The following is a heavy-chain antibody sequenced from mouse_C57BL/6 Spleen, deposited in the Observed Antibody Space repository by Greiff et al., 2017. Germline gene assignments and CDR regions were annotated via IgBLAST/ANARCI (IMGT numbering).Heavy chain of an antibody. CDR3: ASSYDYDVAWFAY. Sequence: VQLQQSGPVLVKPGASVKMSCKASGYTFTDYYMNWVKQSHGKSLEWIGVINPYNGGTSYNQKFKGKATLTVDKSSSTAYMELNSLTSEDSAVYYWASSYDYDVAWFAYWGQGTLVTVSA. CDR2: INPYNGGT. CDR1: GYTFTDYY. V-gene: IGHV1-19*01. D-gene: IGHD2-4*01. J-gene: IGHJ3*01.